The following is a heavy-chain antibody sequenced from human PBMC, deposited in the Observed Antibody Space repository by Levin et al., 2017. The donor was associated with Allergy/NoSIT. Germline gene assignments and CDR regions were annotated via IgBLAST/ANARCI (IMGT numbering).Heavy chain of an antibody. CDR2: ISYDGSNK. CDR1: GFTFSSYA. D-gene: IGHD3-22*01. V-gene: IGHV3-30-3*01. CDR3: ARGTDYYDSSGYRDYFDY. J-gene: IGHJ4*02. Sequence: PGGSLRLSCAASGFTFSSYAMHWVRQAPGKGLEWVAVISYDGSNKYYADSVKGRFTISRDNSKNTLYLQMNSLRAEDTAVYYCARGTDYYDSSGYRDYFDYWGQGTLVTVSS.